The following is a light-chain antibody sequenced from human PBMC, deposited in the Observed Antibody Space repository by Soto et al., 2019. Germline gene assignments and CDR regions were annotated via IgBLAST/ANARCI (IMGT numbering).Light chain of an antibody. J-gene: IGLJ2*01. CDR3: SSYTSSSPVV. CDR2: EVS. Sequence: QSALTQPASVSGSPGQSITISCTGTSSDVGGYNYGSWYQQHPGKAPKLMIYEVSNRPSGVSNRFSGSKSGNTASLTISWLQAEDEADYYCSSYTSSSPVVFGGGTKLTVL. V-gene: IGLV2-14*01. CDR1: SSDVGGYNY.